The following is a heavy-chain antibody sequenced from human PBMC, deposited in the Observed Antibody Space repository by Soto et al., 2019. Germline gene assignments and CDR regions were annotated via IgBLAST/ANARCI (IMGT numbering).Heavy chain of an antibody. D-gene: IGHD3-9*01. CDR3: ARGPPKENYDMLTGYYYVDD. CDR1: GFTFSSYW. CDR2: IKQDGSEK. V-gene: IGHV3-7*01. J-gene: IGHJ4*02. Sequence: EVQLVESGGGLVQPGGSLRLSCAASGFTFSSYWMSWVRQAPGKGLEWVATIKQDGSEKYYVDSVKGRFTISRDNAKNSLYRQMNSLRAEDTAVYYCARGPPKENYDMLTGYYYVDDWGQGTLVTVSS.